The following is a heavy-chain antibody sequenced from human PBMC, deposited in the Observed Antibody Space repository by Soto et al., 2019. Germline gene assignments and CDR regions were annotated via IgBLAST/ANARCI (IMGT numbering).Heavy chain of an antibody. CDR3: ARDNWNAY. D-gene: IGHD1-1*01. J-gene: IGHJ4*02. V-gene: IGHV3-74*01. Sequence: GGSLRLSCVASGFTFNIYWMHWVRQAPGKGLEWVSRIDNDGSATTYADSVKGRFTISRDNAKNTLFLQMNTLRVDDTAVYYCARDNWNAYWGQGTLVTGSS. CDR1: GFTFNIYW. CDR2: IDNDGSAT.